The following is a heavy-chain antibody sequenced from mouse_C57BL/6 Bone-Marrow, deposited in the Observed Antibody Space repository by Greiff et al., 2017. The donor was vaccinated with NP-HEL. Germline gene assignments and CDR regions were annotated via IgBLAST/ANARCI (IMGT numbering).Heavy chain of an antibody. V-gene: IGHV5-16*01. D-gene: IGHD1-1*01. CDR2: INYDGSST. J-gene: IGHJ2*01. CDR1: GFTFSDYY. CDR3: ARADYGSLDY. Sequence: EVQLVESEGGLVQPGSSMKLSCTASGFTFSDYYMAWVRQVPEKGLEWVANINYDGSSTYYLDSLKSRFIISRDNAKNILYLQMSSLKSEDTATDYCARADYGSLDYWGQGTTLTVSS.